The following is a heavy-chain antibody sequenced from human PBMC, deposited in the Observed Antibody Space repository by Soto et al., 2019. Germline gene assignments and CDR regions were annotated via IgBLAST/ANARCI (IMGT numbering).Heavy chain of an antibody. CDR2: IYHSGST. V-gene: IGHV4-31*03. D-gene: IGHD5-18*01. CDR1: GGSINIGGFY. J-gene: IGHJ2*01. Sequence: QVQLQESGPGLVKPSQTLSLTCTVSGGSINIGGFYWSWVRQHPGKGLVWIGYIYHSGSTYYNPSLKSRVTISEDTSKYQFSLKLGSVTAADTAVYYCARRGFSYGGGYFDLWGRGTLVTVSS. CDR3: ARRGFSYGGGYFDL.